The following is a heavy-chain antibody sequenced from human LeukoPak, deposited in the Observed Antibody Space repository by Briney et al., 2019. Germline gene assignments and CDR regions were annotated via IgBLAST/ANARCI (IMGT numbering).Heavy chain of an antibody. V-gene: IGHV3-23*01. J-gene: IGHJ4*02. CDR2: ISGSGGST. Sequence: PGGSLRLSCAASGFTFSSYAMSWVRQAPGKGLEWVSAISGSGGSTYYADSVKGRFTISRDNSKNTLYLQMNSLRAEDTAVYYCAKSNDYGDYGGGDYWGQGILVTVSS. D-gene: IGHD4-17*01. CDR3: AKSNDYGDYGGGDY. CDR1: GFTFSSYA.